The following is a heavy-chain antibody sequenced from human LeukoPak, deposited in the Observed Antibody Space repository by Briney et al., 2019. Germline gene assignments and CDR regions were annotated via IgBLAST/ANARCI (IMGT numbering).Heavy chain of an antibody. D-gene: IGHD1-26*01. CDR2: ISYDGSNK. CDR1: GLTFTSYA. J-gene: IGHJ4*02. CDR3: ARDSGSQGYFDY. V-gene: IGHV3-30-3*01. Sequence: GGSLRLSCAPSGLTFTSYAMHWVRQAPGKGLECVAFISYDGSNKYYADSVKGRFTISRDNSKNTLYLQMNSLRAADTAVYYCARDSGSQGYFDYWGQGTLVTVSS.